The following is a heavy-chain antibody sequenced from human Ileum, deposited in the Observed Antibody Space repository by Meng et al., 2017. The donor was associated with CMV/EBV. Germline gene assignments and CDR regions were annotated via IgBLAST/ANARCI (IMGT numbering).Heavy chain of an antibody. D-gene: IGHD2-21*02. CDR2: IKSNSNGGTT. J-gene: IGHJ4*02. CDR1: GFTFSNAW. CDR3: TTLVTVTTTRLFDY. Sequence: GESLKISCTASGFTFSNAWMTWVRQAPGKGLEWVGRIKSNSNGGTTNYAAPVKGRFTILRDDSKNTVYLVMNSLKADDTAIYYCTTLVTVTTTRLFDYWGQGKRVNGYS. V-gene: IGHV3-15*01.